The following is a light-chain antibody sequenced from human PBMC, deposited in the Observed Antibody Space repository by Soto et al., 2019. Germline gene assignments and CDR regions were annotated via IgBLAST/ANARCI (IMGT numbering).Light chain of an antibody. Sequence: QSVLTQPASVSGSPGQSITISCTGTTSDVGRYNYVSWHQQHPGKAPKLLIFDVSNRSSGVSDRFSGSKSGNTASLTISGLQSEDEADYHCNSYTTGTTWVFGGGTKLTVL. CDR1: TSDVGRYNY. V-gene: IGLV2-14*01. J-gene: IGLJ3*02. CDR2: DVS. CDR3: NSYTTGTTWV.